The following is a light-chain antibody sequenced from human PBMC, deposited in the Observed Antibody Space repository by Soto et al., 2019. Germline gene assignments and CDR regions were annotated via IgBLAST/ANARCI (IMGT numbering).Light chain of an antibody. CDR1: SGHSHYA. CDR3: QTWGTGRGI. CDR2: VNSDGSH. V-gene: IGLV4-69*01. Sequence: QLVLTQSPSAAASLGASVKLTCTLSSGHSHYAIAWHQQQPEKGPRYLMKVNSDGSHSKGDGIPDRFSGSSSGSERYLTISSLQSEDEADYYCQTWGTGRGIFGGGTKLTVL. J-gene: IGLJ2*01.